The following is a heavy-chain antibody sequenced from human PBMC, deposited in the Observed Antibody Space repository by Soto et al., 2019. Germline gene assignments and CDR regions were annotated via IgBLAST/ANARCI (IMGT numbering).Heavy chain of an antibody. J-gene: IGHJ5*02. Sequence: QVQLVQSGAEVKKPGSSVKVSCKASGGTFSSYAISWVRQAPGQGLEWMGGIIPIFGTANYAQKFQGRVTITADESMSTAYMELSSLRSEDTAVYYCAREDGIAAARERWFDPWGQGTLVTVSS. CDR2: IIPIFGTA. CDR3: AREDGIAAARERWFDP. CDR1: GGTFSSYA. V-gene: IGHV1-69*01. D-gene: IGHD6-13*01.